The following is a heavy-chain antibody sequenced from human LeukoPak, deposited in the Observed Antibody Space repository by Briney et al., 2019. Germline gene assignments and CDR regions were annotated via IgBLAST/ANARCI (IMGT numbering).Heavy chain of an antibody. Sequence: PGGSLRLSCAASGFTFSSDSMTWVRQAPGKGLEWVSTISGSGVSTFYADSVKGRFTISRDNSKNTLCLHMNSLSAEDTAVYYCAKDSFSSRWGQGTLVTVSS. CDR2: ISGSGVST. CDR1: GFTFSSDS. J-gene: IGHJ4*02. D-gene: IGHD2-2*01. CDR3: AKDSFSSR. V-gene: IGHV3-23*01.